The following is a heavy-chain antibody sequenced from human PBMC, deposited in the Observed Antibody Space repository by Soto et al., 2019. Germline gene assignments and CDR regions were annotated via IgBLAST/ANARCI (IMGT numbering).Heavy chain of an antibody. CDR2: VYYTGST. Sequence: SETLSLTCNVSGSSISSYYWSWIRQPPGKGLEWIGYVYYTGSTLYNPSLKSRVTISVDMSKKEFSLRLSSVIAADTAVYYCARTRIIESWIESWGQGTPVTVSS. CDR1: GSSISSYY. CDR3: ARTRIIESWIES. D-gene: IGHD3-16*01. J-gene: IGHJ4*02. V-gene: IGHV4-59*01.